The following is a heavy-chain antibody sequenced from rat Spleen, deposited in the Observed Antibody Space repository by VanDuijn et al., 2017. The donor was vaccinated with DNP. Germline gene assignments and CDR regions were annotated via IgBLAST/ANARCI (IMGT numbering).Heavy chain of an antibody. Sequence: EVQLVESGGGLVQPGRSLKLSCAASGFIFSYYDMAWVRQAPTKGLEWVASISTGGDNTYYRDSVKGRFTISRDNAKNTQYLQMDSLRSDDTATYYCATHGFGYFDYWGQGVVVTVSS. CDR1: GFIFSYYD. CDR3: ATHGFGYFDY. V-gene: IGHV5S13*01. J-gene: IGHJ2*01. D-gene: IGHD4-3*01. CDR2: ISTGGDNT.